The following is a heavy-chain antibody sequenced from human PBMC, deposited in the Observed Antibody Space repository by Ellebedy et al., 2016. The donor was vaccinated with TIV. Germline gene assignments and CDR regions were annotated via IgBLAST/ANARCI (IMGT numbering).Heavy chain of an antibody. D-gene: IGHD2/OR15-2a*01. V-gene: IGHV3-23*01. J-gene: IGHJ3*01. CDR2: VSPTGDDT. CDR1: GFTFSSYA. CDR3: ARAILGPTLQTFDV. Sequence: GESLKISCSASGFTFSSYAMGWVRQAPGKGLELVSAVSPTGDDTCFADSVKGRFSISRDNSKTTLHLQMNSLRAEDTAQYFCARAILGPTLQTFDVWGQGTMVTVSS.